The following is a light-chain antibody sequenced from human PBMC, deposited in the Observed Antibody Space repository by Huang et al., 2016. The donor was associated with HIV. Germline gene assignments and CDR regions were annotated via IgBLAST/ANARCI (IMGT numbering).Light chain of an antibody. CDR3: QHHNNWPPYS. CDR2: GAS. CDR1: QNIRNN. V-gene: IGKV3-15*01. Sequence: EIVMTQSPATLSVSPGERATLSCRASQNIRNNLAWYQQRPGQAPRLLIYGASTRPTGIPAMFSGSGSGTEFTLTINSLQSEDFAIYYCQHHNNWPPYSFGRGTRLEIK. J-gene: IGKJ2*03.